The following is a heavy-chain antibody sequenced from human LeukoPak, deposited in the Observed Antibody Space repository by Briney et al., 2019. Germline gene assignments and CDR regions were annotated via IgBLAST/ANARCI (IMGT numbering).Heavy chain of an antibody. J-gene: IGHJ3*02. CDR3: ARDLGYCSSTSCSDAFDI. D-gene: IGHD2-2*01. Sequence: GSLRLSCAASGFTFSDYYMSWIRQAPGKGLEWVSYISSSSSYTNYADSVKGRFTISRDNAKNSLYLQMNSLRAEDTAVYYCARDLGYCSSTSCSDAFDIWGQGTMVTVSS. CDR1: GFTFSDYY. CDR2: ISSSSSYT. V-gene: IGHV3-11*06.